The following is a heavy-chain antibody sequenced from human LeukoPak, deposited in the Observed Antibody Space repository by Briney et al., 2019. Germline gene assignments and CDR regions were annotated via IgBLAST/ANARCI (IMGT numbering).Heavy chain of an antibody. J-gene: IGHJ1*01. CDR1: GVSISSGSYY. CDR3: ARHRAMTGNLQH. CDR2: IYYSGNT. D-gene: IGHD3-9*01. Sequence: PSETLSLTCTVSGVSISSGSYYWGWIRQPPGKGLEWIGSIYYSGNTYYNPTLKSRVTISVDTSNNHFSLKRSSVTAADMAVYYCARHRAMTGNLQHWGQGTLVTVSS. V-gene: IGHV4-39*01.